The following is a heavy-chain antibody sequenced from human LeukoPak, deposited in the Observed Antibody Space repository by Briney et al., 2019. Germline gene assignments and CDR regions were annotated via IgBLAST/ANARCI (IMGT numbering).Heavy chain of an antibody. J-gene: IGHJ4*02. V-gene: IGHV3-11*01. D-gene: IGHD6-6*01. CDR2: ISSSGSTI. CDR1: GFTLSDYY. CDR3: AKRIAARPDYYFDY. Sequence: GGSLRLSCAASGFTLSDYYMSWIRQAPGKGLEWVSYISSSGSTIYYADSVKGRFTISRDNSKNTLYLQMNSLRAEDTALYYCAKRIAARPDYYFDYWGQGALVTVSS.